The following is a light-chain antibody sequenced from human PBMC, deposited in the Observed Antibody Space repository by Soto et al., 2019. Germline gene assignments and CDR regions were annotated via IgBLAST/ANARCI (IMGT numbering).Light chain of an antibody. J-gene: IGKJ1*01. V-gene: IGKV1-8*01. CDR1: QGISSY. CDR2: AAS. CDR3: QQYYSYPRT. Sequence: AIRITPSPNSFSASTRDRVTIPFRASQGISSYLAWYQQKPGKAPKLLIYAASTLQSGVPSRFSGSGSGTDFTLTISCLQSEDFATYYCQQYYSYPRTFGQGTKVDI.